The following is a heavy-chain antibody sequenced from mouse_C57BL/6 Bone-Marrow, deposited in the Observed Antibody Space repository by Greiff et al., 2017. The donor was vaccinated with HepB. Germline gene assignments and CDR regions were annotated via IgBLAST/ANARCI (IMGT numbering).Heavy chain of an antibody. CDR1: GFTFSSYA. D-gene: IGHD4-1*01. V-gene: IGHV5-4*01. Sequence: EVQVVESGGGLVKPGGSLKLSCAASGFTFSSYAMSWVRQTPEKRLEWVATISDGGSYTYYPDNVKGRFTISRDNAKNNLYLQMSHLKSEDTAMYYCARDEPGEDFDYWGQGTTLTVSS. J-gene: IGHJ2*01. CDR3: ARDEPGEDFDY. CDR2: ISDGGSYT.